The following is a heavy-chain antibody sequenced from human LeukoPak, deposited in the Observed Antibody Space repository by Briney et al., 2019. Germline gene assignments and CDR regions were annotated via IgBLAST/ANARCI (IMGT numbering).Heavy chain of an antibody. V-gene: IGHV3-30*18. Sequence: GGSLRLSCAASGFTFSSYGMHWVRQAPGKGLEWVAVISYDGSNKYYADSVKGRFTISRDNSKNTLYLQMNSLRAEDTAVYYCAKDVPLYYDRGGYFQHWGQGTLVTVSS. D-gene: IGHD3-9*01. J-gene: IGHJ1*01. CDR1: GFTFSSYG. CDR2: ISYDGSNK. CDR3: AKDVPLYYDRGGYFQH.